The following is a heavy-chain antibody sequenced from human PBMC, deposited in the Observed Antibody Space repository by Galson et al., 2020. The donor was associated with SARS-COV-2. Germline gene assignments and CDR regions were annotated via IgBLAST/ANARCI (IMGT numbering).Heavy chain of an antibody. CDR3: ARQYDGRSQDGFDV. J-gene: IGHJ3*01. CDR2: ISSGSSYI. CDR1: GFPFDMYT. D-gene: IGHD1-26*01. V-gene: IGHV3-21*01. Sequence: GESLKISCAASGFPFDMYTMTWVRQAPGNGLEWVLFISSGSSYIYYADSVRGRFTISRDNAKNSVSLQMNSLRAEDTALYFCARQYDGRSQDGFDVWGQGTMVTVSS.